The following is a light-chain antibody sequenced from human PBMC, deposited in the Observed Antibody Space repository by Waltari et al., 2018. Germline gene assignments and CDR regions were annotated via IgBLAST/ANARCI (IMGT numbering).Light chain of an antibody. CDR2: KAS. CDR1: QSISSW. Sequence: DIQMTQSPSTLSASVGARVTIPCRASQSISSWLAWYQQKPGKAPKLLIYKASSLESGVPSRFSGSGSGTEFTLTISSLQPDDVATYYCQQYNSYSPWTFGQGTKVEIK. CDR3: QQYNSYSPWT. J-gene: IGKJ1*01. V-gene: IGKV1-5*03.